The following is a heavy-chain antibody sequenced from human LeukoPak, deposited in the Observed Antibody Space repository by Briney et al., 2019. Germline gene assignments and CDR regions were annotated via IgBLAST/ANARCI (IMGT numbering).Heavy chain of an antibody. CDR3: ARTNAMVVLDY. CDR1: GGSISSSIYY. CDR2: IYYSGST. V-gene: IGHV4-39*01. J-gene: IGHJ4*02. Sequence: SETLSLTCTVSGGSISSSIYYWGWIRQPPGKGLEWIGSIYYSGSTYYNPSLKSRVTISVDTSKNQFSLKLSSVTAADTAVYYCARTNAMVVLDYWGQGTLVTVSS. D-gene: IGHD5-18*01.